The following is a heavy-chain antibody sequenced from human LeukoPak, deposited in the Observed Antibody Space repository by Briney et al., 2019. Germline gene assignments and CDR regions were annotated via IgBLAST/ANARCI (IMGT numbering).Heavy chain of an antibody. CDR1: GGSISSYY. D-gene: IGHD6-6*01. CDR3: ARKVEYSSSFSYFGY. V-gene: IGHV4-59*01. J-gene: IGHJ4*02. CDR2: IYYSGST. Sequence: SETLSLTCTVSGGSISSYYWSWIRQPPGKGLEWIGYIYYSGSTNYNPSLKSRVTISVDTSKNQFSLKLSSVTAADTAVYYCARKVEYSSSFSYFGYWGQGTLVTVSS.